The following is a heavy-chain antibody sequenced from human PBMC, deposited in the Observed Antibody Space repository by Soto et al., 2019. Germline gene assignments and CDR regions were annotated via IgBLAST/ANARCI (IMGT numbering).Heavy chain of an antibody. Sequence: GGSLRLSCAASGFTFSSYGMHWVRQAPGKGLEWVAVIWYDGSNKYYADSVKGRFTISRDNSKNTLYLQMNSLRAXDXXXXXCXRXXXXXGSGSYHRYYYYGMDVWGQGTTVTVS. D-gene: IGHD3-10*01. CDR2: IWYDGSNK. V-gene: IGHV3-33*01. CDR1: GFTFSSYG. CDR3: XRXXXXXGSGSYHRYYYYGMDV. J-gene: IGHJ6*02.